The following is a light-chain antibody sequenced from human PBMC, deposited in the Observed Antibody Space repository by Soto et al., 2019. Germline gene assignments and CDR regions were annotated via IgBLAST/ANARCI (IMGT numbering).Light chain of an antibody. J-gene: IGKJ1*01. CDR3: QQYNNWPRT. V-gene: IGKV3-15*01. CDR2: GAS. CDR1: QSVSSN. Sequence: EIVMTQSPATLSVSPGERATLSCRASQSVSSNLAWYQQKPGQAPWLLIYGASTRATGIPARFSGGGSGTEFTLTISSLQSEDFALYYCQQYNNWPRTFGQGTKVEIE.